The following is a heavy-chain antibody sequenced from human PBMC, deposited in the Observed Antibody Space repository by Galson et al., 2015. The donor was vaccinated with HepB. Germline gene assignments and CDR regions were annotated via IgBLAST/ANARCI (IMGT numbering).Heavy chain of an antibody. Sequence: SCAASGFTLSYYAMSWVRQAPGKGLEWVSAISKSGDSTYYANSVKGRFTISRDNSRFTLNLQMNSLGAEDTAVYYCVRLFGRGWRKPDAFDLWGQGTMVTVSS. CDR3: VRLFGRGWRKPDAFDL. CDR1: GFTLSYYA. J-gene: IGHJ3*01. CDR2: ISKSGDST. V-gene: IGHV3-23*01. D-gene: IGHD6-19*01.